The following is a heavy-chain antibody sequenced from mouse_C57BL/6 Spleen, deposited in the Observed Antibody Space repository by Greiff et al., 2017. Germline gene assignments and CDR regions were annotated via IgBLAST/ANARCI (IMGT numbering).Heavy chain of an antibody. CDR1: GYTFTDYN. V-gene: IGHV1-22*01. CDR3: ARGPYDYERGGYAMDY. CDR2: INPNNGGT. D-gene: IGHD2-4*01. Sequence: VQLKESGPELVKPGASVKMSCKASGYTFTDYNMHWVKQSHGKSLEWIGYINPNNGGTSYNQKFKGKATLTVNKSSSTAYMELRSLTSEDSAVYYCARGPYDYERGGYAMDYWGQGTSVTVSS. J-gene: IGHJ4*01.